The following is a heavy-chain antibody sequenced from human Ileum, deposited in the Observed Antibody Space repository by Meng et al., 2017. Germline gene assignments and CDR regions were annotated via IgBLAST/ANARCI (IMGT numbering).Heavy chain of an antibody. D-gene: IGHD4-23*01. V-gene: IGHV4-4*02. CDR2: ISHSGSA. J-gene: IGHJ4*02. CDR3: ARHGGYSQDF. Sequence: QVQLQGSGPGLGRTSGTLALTCSGSSGSISSNTYWSWVRQPPGKGLEWIGQISHSGSAYYNPSLKSRVTMSVDKSKSQFSLMLTSVTAADTAIYYCARHGGYSQDFWGQGTLVTVSS. CDR1: SGSISSNTY.